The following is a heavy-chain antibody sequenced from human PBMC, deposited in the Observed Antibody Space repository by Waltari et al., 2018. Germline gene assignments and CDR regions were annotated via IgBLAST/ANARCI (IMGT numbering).Heavy chain of an antibody. D-gene: IGHD2-15*01. CDR1: GGTFSSYA. CDR3: ATLDLRQTTPDY. Sequence: QVQLVQSGAEVKKPGSSVKVSCKASGGTFSSYAISWVRQAPGQGLEWMGWMNPNSGNTGYAQKFQGRVTMTRNTSISTAYMELSSLRSEDTAVYYCATLDLRQTTPDYWGQGTLVTVSS. J-gene: IGHJ4*02. CDR2: MNPNSGNT. V-gene: IGHV1-8*02.